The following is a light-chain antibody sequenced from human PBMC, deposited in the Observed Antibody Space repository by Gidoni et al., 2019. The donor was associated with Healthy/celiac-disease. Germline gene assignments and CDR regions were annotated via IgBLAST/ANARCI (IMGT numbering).Light chain of an antibody. CDR2: GAS. CDR1: QSVSSN. J-gene: IGKJ1*01. CDR3: QQYNNWPPWT. Sequence: EIVITQSPATLSVSPGERATLSCRASQSVSSNLAWYQQKPGQSPRPLLYGASTRATSIPARFSGSGSGTEFTLTISSLQSEDFAVYYCQQYNNWPPWTFGQGTKVEIK. V-gene: IGKV3-15*01.